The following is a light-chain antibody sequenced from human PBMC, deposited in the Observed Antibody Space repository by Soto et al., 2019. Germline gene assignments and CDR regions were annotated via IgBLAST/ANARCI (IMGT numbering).Light chain of an antibody. V-gene: IGKV1-5*01. Sequence: DIQMTQSPSTLSASVGDRVTITCRASHSISSLLAWYQQKPGKAPKVIIYDISNLESGGPSRFSGSGSETEFTITISSLQHEDFATYYCQEYNTFSFTFRQGTRLEI. CDR2: DIS. J-gene: IGKJ2*01. CDR1: HSISSL. CDR3: QEYNTFSFT.